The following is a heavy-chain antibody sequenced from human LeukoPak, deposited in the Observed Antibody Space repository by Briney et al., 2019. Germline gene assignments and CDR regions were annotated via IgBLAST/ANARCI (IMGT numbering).Heavy chain of an antibody. CDR1: GFTFSSYS. J-gene: IGHJ6*03. CDR3: ARGKSPTRYYYYYYMDV. Sequence: GGSLRLSCAASGFTFSSYSMNWVRQAPGKGLEWVSSISSSSSYIYYADSVKGRFTISRDNAKNSLYLQMNSLRAEDTALYYCARGKSPTRYYYYYYMDVWGKGTTVTVSS. V-gene: IGHV3-21*04. CDR2: ISSSSSYI.